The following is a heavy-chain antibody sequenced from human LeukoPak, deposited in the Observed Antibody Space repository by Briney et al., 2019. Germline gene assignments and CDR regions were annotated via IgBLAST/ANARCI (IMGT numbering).Heavy chain of an antibody. CDR1: GFTFSSYA. CDR3: ARSGGPSYSYTFIDY. D-gene: IGHD5-18*01. V-gene: IGHV3-23*01. J-gene: IGHJ4*02. CDR2: ISGSGGST. Sequence: PGGSLRLSCAASGFTFSSYAMSWVRQAPGKGLEWVSAISGSGGSTYYADSVKGRFTISRDNSKNTLYLQMNSLRAEDTAVYYCARSGGPSYSYTFIDYWGQGTLVTVSS.